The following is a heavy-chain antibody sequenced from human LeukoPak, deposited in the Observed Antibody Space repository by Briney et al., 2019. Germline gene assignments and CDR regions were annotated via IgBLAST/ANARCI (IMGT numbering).Heavy chain of an antibody. CDR3: ASGITGTTYAFDI. J-gene: IGHJ3*02. D-gene: IGHD1-20*01. Sequence: KTSETLSLTCTVSGGSISSYYWSWLRQPPGKGLEWIGYIYYSGSTNYNPSLKSRVSISIDTSKKQFSLKLSSVTAADTAVYYCASGITGTTYAFDIWGQGTMVTVSS. CDR2: IYYSGST. V-gene: IGHV4-59*01. CDR1: GGSISSYY.